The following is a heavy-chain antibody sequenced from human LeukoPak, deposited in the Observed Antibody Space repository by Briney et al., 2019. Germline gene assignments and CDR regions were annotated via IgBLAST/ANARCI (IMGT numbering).Heavy chain of an antibody. Sequence: PGGSLRLSCAASGFTFSRYSMNWVRQAPGKGLEWVGRIKSKTDGGTTDYAAPVKGRFTISREDSKNTLYLQMNSLKTEDTAVYYCTTYVGAYSNWGDYYYYYMDVWGKGTTVTVSS. CDR3: TTYVGAYSNWGDYYYYYMDV. CDR2: IKSKTDGGTT. CDR1: GFTFSRYS. J-gene: IGHJ6*03. V-gene: IGHV3-15*01. D-gene: IGHD4-11*01.